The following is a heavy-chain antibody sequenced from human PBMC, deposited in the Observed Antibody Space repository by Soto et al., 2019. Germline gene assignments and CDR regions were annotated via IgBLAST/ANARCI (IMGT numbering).Heavy chain of an antibody. CDR1: GYTFTGYY. Sequence: GASVKVSCKASGYTFTGYYRHWVRQAPGQGLEWMGWINPNSGGTNYAQKFQGWVTMTRDTSISTAYMELSRLRSDDTAVYYCARDRGSSSSHYYYYGMDVWGQGTTVTVSS. CDR2: INPNSGGT. D-gene: IGHD6-6*01. V-gene: IGHV1-2*04. CDR3: ARDRGSSSSHYYYYGMDV. J-gene: IGHJ6*02.